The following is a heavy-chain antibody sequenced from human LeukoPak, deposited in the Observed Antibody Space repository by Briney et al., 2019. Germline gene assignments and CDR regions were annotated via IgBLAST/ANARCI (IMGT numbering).Heavy chain of an antibody. J-gene: IGHJ6*03. Sequence: PSETLSLTCTVSGGSISSYYWSWIRQPPGKGLEWIGYIYYSGSTNYNPSLKSRVTISVDTSKNQFSLKLSSVTAADTAVYYCARGRRDTAMIIYYYYYYMDVWGKGTTVTISS. V-gene: IGHV4-59*01. CDR1: GGSISSYY. D-gene: IGHD5-18*01. CDR3: ARGRRDTAMIIYYYYYYMDV. CDR2: IYYSGST.